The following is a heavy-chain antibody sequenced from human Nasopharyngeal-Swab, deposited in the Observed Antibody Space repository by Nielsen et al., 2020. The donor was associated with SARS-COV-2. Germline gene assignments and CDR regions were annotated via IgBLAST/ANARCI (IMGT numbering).Heavy chain of an antibody. J-gene: IGHJ4*02. Sequence: GESLKISCTGSGYSFISYWIGWVRQMPGKGLEWMGIIYPGDSDIRYSPSFQGQVTISADKSISTAYLQWSSLKASDAAMYYCARRDPIAGARGYFDYWGQGTLVTVSS. CDR3: ARRDPIAGARGYFDY. V-gene: IGHV5-51*01. CDR1: GYSFISYW. CDR2: IYPGDSDI. D-gene: IGHD1-26*01.